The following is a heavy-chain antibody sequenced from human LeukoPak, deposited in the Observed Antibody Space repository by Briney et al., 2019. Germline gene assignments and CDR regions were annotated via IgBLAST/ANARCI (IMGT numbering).Heavy chain of an antibody. V-gene: IGHV1-69*04. CDR3: ARDRRDVVVVAATKWFDP. D-gene: IGHD2-15*01. Sequence: SVKVSCKAPGGTFSSYTISWVRQAPGQGLEWMGRIIPILGIANYAQKFQGRVTITADKSTSTAYMELSSLRSEDTAVYYCARDRRDVVVVAATKWFDPWGQGTLVTVSS. J-gene: IGHJ5*02. CDR1: GGTFSSYT. CDR2: IIPILGIA.